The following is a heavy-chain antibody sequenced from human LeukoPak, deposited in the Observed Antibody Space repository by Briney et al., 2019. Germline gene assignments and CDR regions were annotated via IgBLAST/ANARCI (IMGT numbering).Heavy chain of an antibody. V-gene: IGHV3-53*03. CDR3: ARGGGLDV. CDR1: GFTVSSNY. CDR2: LYSGGST. J-gene: IGHJ6*02. Sequence: GSLRLSCVASGFTVSSNYMSWVRQAPGKGLEWVSVLYSGGSTNYADSVQGRFTISRDSSKNTLFLHMNSLRAEDTAVYYCARGGGLDVWGQGATVTVSS.